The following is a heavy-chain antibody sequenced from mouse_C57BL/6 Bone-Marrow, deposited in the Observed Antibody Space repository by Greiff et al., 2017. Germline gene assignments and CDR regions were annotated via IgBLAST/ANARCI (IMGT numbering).Heavy chain of an antibody. CDR1: GYTFTSYW. CDR3: TRDGDGYFYYARDY. V-gene: IGHV1-5*01. D-gene: IGHD2-3*01. J-gene: IGHJ4*01. Sequence: VQLQQSGTVLARPGASVKMSCKTSGYTFTSYWMHWVKQRPGPGLEWIGAIYPGNSDTSYNQKFKGKAKLTAVTSASTAYMELSSLTNEDSAVYYCTRDGDGYFYYARDYWGQGTSVTVSS. CDR2: IYPGNSDT.